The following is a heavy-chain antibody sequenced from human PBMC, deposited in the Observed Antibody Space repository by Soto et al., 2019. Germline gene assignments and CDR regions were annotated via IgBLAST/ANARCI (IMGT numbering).Heavy chain of an antibody. D-gene: IGHD2-21*01. CDR2: IYVTGAV. V-gene: IGHV4-31*03. CDR3: ARLRIATNNYKWFDP. Sequence: SETLSLTCSVSGASVTSGDYYWSLIRQVPGKGLEWIGHIYVTGAVDYNPSLRDRITISQDTSERQFSLNLRLVTAAQTAVYYSARLRIATNNYKWFDPWGQGTLVTVSS. CDR1: GASVTSGDYY. J-gene: IGHJ5*02.